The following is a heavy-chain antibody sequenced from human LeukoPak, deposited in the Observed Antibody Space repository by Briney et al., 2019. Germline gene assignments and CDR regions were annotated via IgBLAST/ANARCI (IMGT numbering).Heavy chain of an antibody. D-gene: IGHD1-26*01. J-gene: IGHJ4*02. CDR3: ARGSSGSYSGVDY. V-gene: IGHV4-59*12. CDR1: GGSISSDY. Sequence: PSETLSLTCTVSGGSISSDYWSWIRQPPGKGLEWIGYIYYSGSTNYNPSLKSRVTISVDTSKNQFSLKLSSVTAADTAVYYCARGSSGSYSGVDYWGQGTLVTVSS. CDR2: IYYSGST.